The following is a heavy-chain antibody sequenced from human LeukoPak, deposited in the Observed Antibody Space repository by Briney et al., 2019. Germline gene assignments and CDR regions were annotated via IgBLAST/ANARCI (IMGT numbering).Heavy chain of an antibody. D-gene: IGHD2-2*01. CDR3: ARARYCSSTSCYPIPYYFDY. V-gene: IGHV3-7*01. CDR2: IKQDGSEK. J-gene: IGHJ4*02. CDR1: GFTFSSYW. Sequence: GGSLRLSCAASGFTFSSYWMSWVPQAPGKGLEWVANIKQDGSEKYYVDSVKGRFTISRDNAKNSLYLQMNSLRAEDTAVYYCARARYCSSTSCYPIPYYFDYWGQGTLVTVSS.